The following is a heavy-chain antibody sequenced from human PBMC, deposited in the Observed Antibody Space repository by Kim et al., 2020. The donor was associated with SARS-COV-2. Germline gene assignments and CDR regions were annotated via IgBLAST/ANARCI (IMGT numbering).Heavy chain of an antibody. CDR1: GGSISSSSYY. CDR2: IYYSGST. V-gene: IGHV4-39*01. J-gene: IGHJ3*02. CDR3: ARIVVVPAAHNNHDAFDI. Sequence: SETLSLTCTVSGGSISSSSYYWGWIRQPPGKGLEWIGSIYYSGSTYYNPSLKSRVTISVDTSKNQFSLKLSSVTAADTAVYYCARIVVVPAAHNNHDAFDIWGQGTMVTVSS. D-gene: IGHD2-2*01.